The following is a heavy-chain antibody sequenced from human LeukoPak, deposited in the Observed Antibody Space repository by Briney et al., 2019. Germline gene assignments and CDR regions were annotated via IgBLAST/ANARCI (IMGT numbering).Heavy chain of an antibody. CDR3: AKDGGYSHGQYYFDY. J-gene: IGHJ4*02. V-gene: IGHV3-23*01. CDR1: GFTFSSYA. CDR2: ISGSGGST. D-gene: IGHD5-18*01. Sequence: GGSLRLSCAASGFTFSSYAMSWVRQAPGKGLEWVSAISGSGGSTYYADSVKGRFTISRDNSKNTLYLQMNSLRAEDTAVYYCAKDGGYSHGQYYFDYWGQGSLVTVSS.